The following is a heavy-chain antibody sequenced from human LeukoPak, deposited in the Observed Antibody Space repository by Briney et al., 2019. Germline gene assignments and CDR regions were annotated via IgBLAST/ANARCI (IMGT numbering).Heavy chain of an antibody. J-gene: IGHJ4*02. CDR1: GYTFTGYY. CDR3: ARRVVLRYFDWLLHFDY. Sequence: ASVKVSCKASGYTFTGYYMHWVRQAPGQGLEWMGWINPNSGGTNYAQKFQGGVTMTRDTSISTAYMELSRLRSDDTAVYYCARRVVLRYFDWLLHFDYWGQGTLVTVSS. D-gene: IGHD3-9*01. V-gene: IGHV1-2*02. CDR2: INPNSGGT.